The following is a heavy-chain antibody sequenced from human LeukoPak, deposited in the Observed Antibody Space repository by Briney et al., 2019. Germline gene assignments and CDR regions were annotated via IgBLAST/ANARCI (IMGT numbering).Heavy chain of an antibody. CDR3: ARDVPPDVLRFLEWFQKPRDNWFDP. CDR2: IWYDGSNK. J-gene: IGHJ5*02. V-gene: IGHV3-33*08. D-gene: IGHD3-3*01. CDR1: GFTFSSYG. Sequence: PGGSLRLSCAASGFTFSSYGMHWVRQAPGKGLEWVAVIWYDGSNKYYADSVKGRFTISRDNSKNTLYLQMNSLRAEDTAVYYCARDVPPDVLRFLEWFQKPRDNWFDPWGQGTLVTVSS.